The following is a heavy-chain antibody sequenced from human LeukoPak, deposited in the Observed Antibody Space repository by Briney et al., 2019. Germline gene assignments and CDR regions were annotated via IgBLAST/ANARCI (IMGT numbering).Heavy chain of an antibody. D-gene: IGHD4-11*01. CDR3: ARGAGGLSNYNWFDP. CDR1: GFTFSYYS. V-gene: IGHV3-48*01. Sequence: GGSLRLSCAASGFTFSYYSMNWVRQAPGKGLEWVSYISDSSDTMYYADSVKGRFTISRDNAKNSLYLQMNSLRAEDTAVYYCARGAGGLSNYNWFDPWGQGTLVTVSS. CDR2: ISDSSDTM. J-gene: IGHJ5*02.